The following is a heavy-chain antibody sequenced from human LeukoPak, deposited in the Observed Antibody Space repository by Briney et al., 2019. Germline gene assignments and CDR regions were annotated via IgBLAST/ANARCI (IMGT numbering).Heavy chain of an antibody. CDR2: ISAYNGNT. CDR3: ARGPYYDILTGYEKGPGDY. Sequence: ASVKVSCKASGYTFTSYGISWVRQAPGQGLEWMGWISAYNGNTNYAQKLQGRVTMTTDTSTSTAYMELRSLRSDDTAVYYCARGPYYDILTGYEKGPGDYWGQGTLVTVSS. J-gene: IGHJ4*02. D-gene: IGHD3-9*01. V-gene: IGHV1-18*01. CDR1: GYTFTSYG.